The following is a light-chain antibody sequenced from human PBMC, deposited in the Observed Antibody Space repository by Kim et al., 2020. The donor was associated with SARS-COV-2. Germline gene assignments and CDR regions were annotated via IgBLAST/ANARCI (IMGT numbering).Light chain of an antibody. CDR3: QQVNSFPLT. Sequence: ASVGDRVTITCRASQVISNDLAWYQQKPGKGPQVLIYAASTLQRGVPSRFSGSGSGTDFTLTISSLQPEDFATYFCQQVNSFPLTFGGGTKVDIK. V-gene: IGKV1-9*01. CDR1: QVISND. J-gene: IGKJ4*01. CDR2: AAS.